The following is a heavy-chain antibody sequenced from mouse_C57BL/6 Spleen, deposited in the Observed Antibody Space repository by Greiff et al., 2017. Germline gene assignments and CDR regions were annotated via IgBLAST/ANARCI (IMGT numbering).Heavy chain of an antibody. CDR2: IYPGSGST. CDR1: GYTFTSYW. D-gene: IGHD1-1*01. Sequence: VQLQQPGAELVKPGASVKMSCKASGYTFTSYWITWVKQRPGQGLEWIGDIYPGSGSTNYNETFKSKATLPVDTSSSTAYMQLSSLTSEDSAGYYCEICYGSSLYAKDYWGQGTTVTVSS. CDR3: EICYGSSLYAKDY. V-gene: IGHV1-55*01. J-gene: IGHJ4*01.